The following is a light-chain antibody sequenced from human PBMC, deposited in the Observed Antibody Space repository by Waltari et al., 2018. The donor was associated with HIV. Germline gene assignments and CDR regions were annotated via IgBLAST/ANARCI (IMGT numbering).Light chain of an antibody. CDR3: CSYAGMYTWV. J-gene: IGLJ3*02. V-gene: IGLV2-11*01. Sequence: QSSLTQPRSVSGSPGQSVTISFSGTSSDVGSYNYVSWYQQHPVKAPKVMIYDVSKRPSGVPDRFAGSKSGKTASLTISGLQAEDEADYYCCSYAGMYTWVFGGGTKLTVL. CDR2: DVS. CDR1: SSDVGSYNY.